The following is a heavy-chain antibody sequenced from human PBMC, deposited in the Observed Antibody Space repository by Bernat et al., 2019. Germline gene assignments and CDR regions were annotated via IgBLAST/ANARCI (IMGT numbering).Heavy chain of an antibody. CDR2: IRWNSGSI. D-gene: IGHD2-2*01. J-gene: IGHJ1*01. CDR3: AKDSEGSTSLASGNFQH. CDR1: GCTFDDYA. V-gene: IGHV3-9*01. Sequence: EVQLVESGGGLVQPGRSLRLSCAASGCTFDDYAMHWVRHAPGKGLEWVSGIRWNSGSIGYEDSVKGRFTISQDNAKNSLYLQMNSLRAEDTALYYCAKDSEGSTSLASGNFQHWGQGTLVTVSS.